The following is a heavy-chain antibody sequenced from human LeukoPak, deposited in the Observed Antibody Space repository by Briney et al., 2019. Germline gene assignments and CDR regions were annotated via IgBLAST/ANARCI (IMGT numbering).Heavy chain of an antibody. J-gene: IGHJ4*02. V-gene: IGHV4-59*01. CDR2: IYYSGST. CDR1: GGSISSYY. Sequence: SETLSLTCTVSGGSISSYYWSWIRQPPGKGLEWIGYIYYSGSTNYKPSLKSRVTISVDTSKNQFSLKLSSVTAADTAVYYYAREGVTKYYFDYWGQGTLVTVSS. CDR3: AREGVTKYYFDY. D-gene: IGHD4-11*01.